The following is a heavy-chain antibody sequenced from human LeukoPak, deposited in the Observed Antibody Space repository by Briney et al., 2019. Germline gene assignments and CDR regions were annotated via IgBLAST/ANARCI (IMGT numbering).Heavy chain of an antibody. CDR2: IRSDGGET. J-gene: IGHJ4*02. Sequence: QPGGSLRLSCAASGFTFTYHWMHWVRQGPGKGLVWVSRIRSDGGETNYADSVKGRFTISRDNAKNTLYLQMNSLGAEDTAVYYCGRDAVLGSGRIDYWGQGVLVTVSS. D-gene: IGHD3-10*01. CDR1: GFTFTYHW. CDR3: GRDAVLGSGRIDY. V-gene: IGHV3-74*01.